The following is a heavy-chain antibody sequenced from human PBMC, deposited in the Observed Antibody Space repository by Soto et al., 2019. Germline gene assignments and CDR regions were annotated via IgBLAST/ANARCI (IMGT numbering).Heavy chain of an antibody. J-gene: IGHJ4*02. CDR2: IFPGDSDT. Sequence: GESLKISCQTSGYRFTSYSIGWVRQLPGKGLEWMGIIFPGDSDTTYSPSFQGQVTISADKSISIAYLQWSSLKASDTAMYYCATLSLYDISGVVWGQGTQVTVSS. CDR3: ATLSLYDISGVV. D-gene: IGHD3-22*01. V-gene: IGHV5-51*01. CDR1: GYRFTSYS.